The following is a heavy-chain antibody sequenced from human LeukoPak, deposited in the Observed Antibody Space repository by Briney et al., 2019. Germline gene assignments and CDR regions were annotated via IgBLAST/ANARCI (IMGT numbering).Heavy chain of an antibody. D-gene: IGHD6-13*01. J-gene: IGHJ4*02. V-gene: IGHV4-61*02. CDR1: GGSISSGSYY. CDR3: ARDGRLTAAAGTD. CDR2: IYTSGST. Sequence: SQTLSLTCTVSGGSISSGSYYWSWIRQPAGKGLEWIGRIYTSGSTNYNPSLKSRVTISVDTSKNQISLRLNSVTAADTAVYYCARDGRLTAAAGTDWGQGTLVTVSS.